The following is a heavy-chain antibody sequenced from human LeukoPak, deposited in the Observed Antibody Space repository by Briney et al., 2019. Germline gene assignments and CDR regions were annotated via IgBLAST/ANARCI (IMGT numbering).Heavy chain of an antibody. CDR1: GVSISSSSYY. Sequence: PSETLSLTCTVSGVSISSSSYYWGWIRQPPGKGLEWIGSIYYSGSTYYNPSLKSRVTISVDTSKNQFSLKLSSVTAADTAVYYCARALGYCSSTSCYLVGYFDYWGQGTLVTVSS. CDR3: ARALGYCSSTSCYLVGYFDY. D-gene: IGHD2-2*01. CDR2: IYYSGST. V-gene: IGHV4-39*07. J-gene: IGHJ4*02.